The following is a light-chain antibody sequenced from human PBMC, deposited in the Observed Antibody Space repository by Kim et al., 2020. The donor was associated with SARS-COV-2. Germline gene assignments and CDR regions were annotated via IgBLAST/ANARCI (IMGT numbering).Light chain of an antibody. CDR2: KAS. J-gene: IGKJ1*01. CDR3: QQYQSYPLT. CDR1: ESLSDW. Sequence: DIQMTQSPSTLSASVGDRVTITCRASESLSDWLAWYSQKPGEAPKLLIYKASNLESGVPSRFSGSESGTEFTLTINSLQPEDFATYYCQQYQSYPLTFGQGTKVEIK. V-gene: IGKV1-5*03.